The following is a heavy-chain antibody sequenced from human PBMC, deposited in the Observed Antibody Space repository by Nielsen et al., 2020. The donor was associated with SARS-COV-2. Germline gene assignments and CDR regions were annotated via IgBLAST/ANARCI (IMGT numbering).Heavy chain of an antibody. CDR2: IHAGNGNT. J-gene: IGHJ4*02. Sequence: ASVKVSCKASGTTSTNYHIHWVRQTPGQRFEWMGWIHAGNGNTKYSQKFQGRITITRDTSTSIAYMELRSLRSDDTAVYYCARDVNLTGYYSYWGQGTLVTVSS. CDR1: GTTSTNYH. CDR3: ARDVNLTGYYSY. V-gene: IGHV1-3*01. D-gene: IGHD3-9*01.